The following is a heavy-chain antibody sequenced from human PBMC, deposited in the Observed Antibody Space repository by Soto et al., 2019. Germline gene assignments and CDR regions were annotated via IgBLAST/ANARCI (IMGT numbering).Heavy chain of an antibody. CDR2: INPNSGGT. CDR1: GYTFTGYD. Sequence: QVQLVQSGAEVKKPGASVKVSCKASGYTFTGYDMHWVRQAPGQGLEWMGWINPNSGGTNYAQKFQGWVTMTRDTSISTAYMELSRLRSDDTAVYYCARDGYSSGWGYYYGMDVWGQGTTVTVSS. CDR3: ARDGYSSGWGYYYGMDV. J-gene: IGHJ6*02. V-gene: IGHV1-2*04. D-gene: IGHD6-19*01.